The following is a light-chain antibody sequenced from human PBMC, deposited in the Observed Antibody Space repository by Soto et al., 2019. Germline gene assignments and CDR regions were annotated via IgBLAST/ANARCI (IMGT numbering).Light chain of an antibody. CDR2: DVS. CDR3: SSFSSGSTPVV. CDR1: SSDVGGSKY. V-gene: IGLV2-14*01. Sequence: QSALTQAASVSGSPGQSITIACTGTSSDVGGSKYVSWYQQHPGKAPKLLIYDVSNRPSGVSSRFSGSKSGNTASLTISGLQAADEADFYCSSFSSGSTPVVFGGGTKLTVL. J-gene: IGLJ2*01.